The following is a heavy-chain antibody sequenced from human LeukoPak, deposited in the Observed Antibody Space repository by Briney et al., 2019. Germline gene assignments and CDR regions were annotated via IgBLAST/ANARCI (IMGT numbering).Heavy chain of an antibody. D-gene: IGHD6-13*01. J-gene: IGHJ4*02. V-gene: IGHV1-2*02. CDR2: INPNSGGT. CDR3: ARVEGIAATKTNNFDY. CDR1: GYTFTGYY. Sequence: ASVKVSCKASGYTFTGYYMHWVRQAPGQGLEWMGWINPNSGGTNYAQKFQGRVTMTRDTSISTAYMELSRLRSDDTAVYYCARVEGIAATKTNNFDYWGQGTLVTVSS.